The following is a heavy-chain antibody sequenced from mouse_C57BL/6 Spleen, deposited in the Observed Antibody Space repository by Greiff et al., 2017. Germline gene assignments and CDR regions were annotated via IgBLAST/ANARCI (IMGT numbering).Heavy chain of an antibody. J-gene: IGHJ3*01. Sequence: QVQLQQSGPELVKPGASVKISCKASGYAFSSSWMNWVKQRPGKGLEWIGRIYPGDGDTNYNGKFKGKATLTADKSSSTAYMQLSSLTSEDSAVYFGARMGNSFAYWGQGTLVTVSA. CDR1: GYAFSSSW. D-gene: IGHD2-1*01. CDR3: ARMGNSFAY. CDR2: IYPGDGDT. V-gene: IGHV1-82*01.